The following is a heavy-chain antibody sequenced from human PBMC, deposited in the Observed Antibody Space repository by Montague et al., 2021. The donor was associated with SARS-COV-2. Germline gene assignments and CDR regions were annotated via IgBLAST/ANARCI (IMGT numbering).Heavy chain of an antibody. V-gene: IGHV3-33*01. CDR1: GFTFSNYG. CDR2: MWYDGSKK. Sequence: SLRLSCAASGFTFSNYGMHWVRQAPGKGLEWVAVMWYDGSKKYYADSVKGRFTISRDNSKNTLYLQMNSLRVEDTAVYYCARGGDSVSFIDYWGQGTLVTASS. CDR3: ARGGDSVSFIDY. D-gene: IGHD3-10*01. J-gene: IGHJ4*02.